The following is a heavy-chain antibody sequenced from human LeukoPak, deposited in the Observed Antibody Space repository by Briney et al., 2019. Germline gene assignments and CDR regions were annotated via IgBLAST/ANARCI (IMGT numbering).Heavy chain of an antibody. CDR2: TSYDGSSK. Sequence: GGSLRLSCAASGFTFSTYAMHWVRQAPGKGLEWVAVTSYDGSSKYYADSVKGRFTISRDNSKNTLYLQMNSLRAEDTAVYYCASRRDGYNYVALDYWGQGTLVTVSS. V-gene: IGHV3-30*04. J-gene: IGHJ4*02. CDR3: ASRRDGYNYVALDY. CDR1: GFTFSTYA. D-gene: IGHD5-24*01.